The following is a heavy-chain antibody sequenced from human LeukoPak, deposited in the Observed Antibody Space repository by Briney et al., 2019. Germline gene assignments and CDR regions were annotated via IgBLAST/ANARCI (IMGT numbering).Heavy chain of an antibody. CDR3: ARSSGSKPNWFDP. D-gene: IGHD1-26*01. CDR2: IIPILGKA. J-gene: IGHJ5*02. CDR1: GGTFSSYA. V-gene: IGHV1-69*04. Sequence: SVKVSCKASGGTFSSYAISWVRQGPGQGLEWGGRIIPILGKANYAQKFQGRVTITADKSTSTAYMELSSLRSADTAVYYCARSSGSKPNWFDPWGQGTLVTVSS.